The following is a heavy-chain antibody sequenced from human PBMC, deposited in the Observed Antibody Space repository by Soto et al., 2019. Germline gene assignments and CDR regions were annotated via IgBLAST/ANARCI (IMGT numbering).Heavy chain of an antibody. CDR1: GGSISSGGYY. CDR3: ARDDYYGSGGRLQYGY. J-gene: IGHJ4*02. D-gene: IGHD3-10*01. CDR2: IYYSGST. V-gene: IGHV4-31*03. Sequence: QVQLQESGPGLVKPSQTLSLTCTVSGGSISSGGYYWSWLRQHPGKGLEWIGYIYYSGSTYYNPSLKSRVTISVDTSKNQFSLKLSSVTAADTAVYYCARDDYYGSGGRLQYGYWGQGTLVTVSS.